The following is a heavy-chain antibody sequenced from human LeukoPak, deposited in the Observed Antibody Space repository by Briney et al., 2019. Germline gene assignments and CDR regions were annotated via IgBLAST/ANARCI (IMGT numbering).Heavy chain of an antibody. V-gene: IGHV4-59*01. Sequence: KSSETLSLTCTVSGGSISSYYWSWIRQPPGKGLEWIGYIYYSGGTNYNPSLKSRVTISVDTSKNQFSLKLSSVTAADTAAYYCARRANSGFDAFDIWGQGTMVTVSS. CDR2: IYYSGGT. CDR1: GGSISSYY. J-gene: IGHJ3*02. D-gene: IGHD3-22*01. CDR3: ARRANSGFDAFDI.